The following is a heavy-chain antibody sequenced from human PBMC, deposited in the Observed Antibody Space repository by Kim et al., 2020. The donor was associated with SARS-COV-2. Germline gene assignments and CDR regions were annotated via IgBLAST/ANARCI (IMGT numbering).Heavy chain of an antibody. V-gene: IGHV4-34*01. J-gene: IGHJ4*02. CDR1: GGSLSDYY. CDR3: ARGRDYYGSGSYYPLAY. D-gene: IGHD3-10*01. Sequence: SETLSLTCAVYGGSLSDYYWSWIRQPPGKGLEWIAEINHDGSPNYNPSLKSRVTILLDTSKNHVSLNLNSVTAADTAVYFCARGRDYYGSGSYYPLAYWGQGSLVTVSS. CDR2: INHDGSP.